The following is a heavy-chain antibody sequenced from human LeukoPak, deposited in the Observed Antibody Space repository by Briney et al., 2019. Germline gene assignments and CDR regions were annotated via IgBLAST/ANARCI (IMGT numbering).Heavy chain of an antibody. D-gene: IGHD6-6*01. CDR1: GFTFSSYA. CDR2: ISYDGSNK. J-gene: IGHJ4*02. Sequence: GGSLRLSCAASGFTFSSYAMHWVRQAPGKGLEWVAVISYDGSNKYYADSVKGRFTISRDNSKNTLYLQMNSLRAEDTAVYYCARDLTRWQLGVYGFDYWGQGTLVTVSS. V-gene: IGHV3-30*01. CDR3: ARDLTRWQLGVYGFDY.